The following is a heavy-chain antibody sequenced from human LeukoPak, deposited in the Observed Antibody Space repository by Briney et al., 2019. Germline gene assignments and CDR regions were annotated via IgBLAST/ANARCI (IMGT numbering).Heavy chain of an antibody. J-gene: IGHJ4*02. CDR2: ITSGGTTI. D-gene: IGHD6-19*01. CDR1: GFKFSDSY. V-gene: IGHV3-11*04. Sequence: GGSLRLSCVASGFKFSDSYMNWIRQAPGKGLEWISYITSGGTTIYYADSVKGRFTVSRDNTKNSLHLQMNSLRAEDTAVYYCAREREHSSGWYPLSYYFDYWGQGTLVTVSS. CDR3: AREREHSSGWYPLSYYFDY.